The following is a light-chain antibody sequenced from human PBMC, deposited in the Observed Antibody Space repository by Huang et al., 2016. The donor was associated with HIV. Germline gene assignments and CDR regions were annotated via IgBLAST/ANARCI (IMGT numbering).Light chain of an antibody. J-gene: IGKJ4*01. CDR1: QSVNRGY. CDR2: AAS. Sequence: EIVLTQSPGTLSLSPGARATLSCRASQSVNRGYLAWYQQKPGQAPMLLIYAASSRATGIPDRFSGSGSGTDFTLTISRLEPEDFAVYYCQQYDSSPLTFGGGTKVEIK. V-gene: IGKV3-20*01. CDR3: QQYDSSPLT.